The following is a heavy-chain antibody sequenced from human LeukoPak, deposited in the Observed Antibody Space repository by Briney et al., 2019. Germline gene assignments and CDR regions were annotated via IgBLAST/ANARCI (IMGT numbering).Heavy chain of an antibody. Sequence: ASETLSLTCTVSGGSISSYYWSWIRQPPGKGLEWIGYIYYSGSTNYNPSLKSRVTISVDTSKNQFSLKLSSVTAADTAVYYCAKAPSSSWPDDAFDIWGQGTMVTVSS. CDR2: IYYSGST. V-gene: IGHV4-59*01. CDR1: GGSISSYY. D-gene: IGHD6-13*01. CDR3: AKAPSSSWPDDAFDI. J-gene: IGHJ3*02.